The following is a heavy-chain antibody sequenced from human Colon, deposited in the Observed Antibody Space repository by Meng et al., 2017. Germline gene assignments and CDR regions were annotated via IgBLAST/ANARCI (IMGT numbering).Heavy chain of an antibody. CDR2: IYPGDSDT. V-gene: IGHV5-51*01. CDR1: GYTFTGYY. D-gene: IGHD6-19*01. Sequence: KVSCKASGYTFTGYYMHWVRQMPGKGLEWMGIIYPGDSDTRYSPSFQGQVTISADKSISTAYLQWSSLKASDTAMYYCARLSGIAVAHLGFDYWGQGTLVTVSS. J-gene: IGHJ4*02. CDR3: ARLSGIAVAHLGFDY.